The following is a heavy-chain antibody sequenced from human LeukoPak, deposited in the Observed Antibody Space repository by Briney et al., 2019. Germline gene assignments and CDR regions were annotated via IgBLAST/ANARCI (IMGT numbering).Heavy chain of an antibody. Sequence: GGSLRLSCAASGFTFSSYWMSWVRQAPGKGLEWVANIKQDGSEKYYVDSVKGRFTISRDNAENSLYLQMNSLRAEDTAVYYCARDYGDYVFDPWGQGTLVTVSS. D-gene: IGHD4-17*01. CDR2: IKQDGSEK. CDR3: ARDYGDYVFDP. V-gene: IGHV3-7*03. J-gene: IGHJ5*02. CDR1: GFTFSSYW.